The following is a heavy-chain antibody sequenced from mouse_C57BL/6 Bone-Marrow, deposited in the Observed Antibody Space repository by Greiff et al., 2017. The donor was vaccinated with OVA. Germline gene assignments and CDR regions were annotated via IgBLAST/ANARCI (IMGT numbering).Heavy chain of an antibody. CDR2: LWSGGST. V-gene: IGHV2-2*01. CDR1: GFSLTSYG. Sequence: QVQLQQSGPGLVQPSQSLSITCTVSGFSLTSYGVHWVRQSPGKGLEWLGVLWSGGSTDDNAAFISRLSISKDNSKSQVFFKMNSLQADDTAIYYCARDGYFFFDYWGQGTTLTVSS. D-gene: IGHD2-3*01. CDR3: ARDGYFFFDY. J-gene: IGHJ2*01.